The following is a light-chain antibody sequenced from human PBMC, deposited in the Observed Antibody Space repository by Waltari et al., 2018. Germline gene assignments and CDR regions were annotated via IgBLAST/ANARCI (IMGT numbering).Light chain of an antibody. V-gene: IGLV2-8*01. J-gene: IGLJ1*01. CDR3: SSYAGSNKV. Sequence: QSALTQPPSASGSLGQSVTISCTGTSSDVGGYNYVPWYQQHPGKAPKLMIYDVTKRPSGVPDRFSGSKSGNTASLTVSGLQAEDEADYYCSSYAGSNKVFGTGTKVTVL. CDR2: DVT. CDR1: SSDVGGYNY.